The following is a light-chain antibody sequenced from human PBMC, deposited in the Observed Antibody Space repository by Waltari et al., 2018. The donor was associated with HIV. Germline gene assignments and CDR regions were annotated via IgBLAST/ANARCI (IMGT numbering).Light chain of an antibody. CDR1: KTLISDY. V-gene: IGKV3-20*01. Sequence: VLTQSPGTLSLSPGETATLSCRASKTLISDYLAWYQQKPGQAPSPLVYSASNRAAGVRDRFEGGGFGTDFTLTITRLETEDSAVYYCQHSFGTFGQGTKVAI. CDR2: SAS. J-gene: IGKJ1*01. CDR3: QHSFGT.